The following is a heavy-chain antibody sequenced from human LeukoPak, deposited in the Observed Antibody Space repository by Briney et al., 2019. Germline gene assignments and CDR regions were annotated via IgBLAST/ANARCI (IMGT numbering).Heavy chain of an antibody. CDR3: ARDPSRPSYYYDSSGYTFDY. CDR1: GFAFSRYS. V-gene: IGHV3-33*08. Sequence: GGSVRLSCAASGFAFSRYSMNWVRQAPGKGLEWVAVIWYDGSNKYYADSVKGRFTISRDNSKNTLYLQMNSLRAEDTAVYYCARDPSRPSYYYDSSGYTFDYWGQGTLVTVSS. J-gene: IGHJ4*02. CDR2: IWYDGSNK. D-gene: IGHD3-22*01.